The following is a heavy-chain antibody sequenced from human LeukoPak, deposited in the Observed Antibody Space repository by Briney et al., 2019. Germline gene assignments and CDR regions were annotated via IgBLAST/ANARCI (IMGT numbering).Heavy chain of an antibody. CDR2: TRVCNNIL. V-gene: IGHV3-11*01. CDR1: GFIHSDYP. CDR3: ARRIKGTTGHAFDF. D-gene: IGHD1-1*01. Sequence: GGPLRLPCGASGFIHSDYPMRYIRHAPGEALEGFAYTRVCNNILYYAHPVKGRFTISRDHAQISFYLQMNNRRAEDRAVHYCARRIKGTTGHAFDFGGEGTMVTVSS. J-gene: IGHJ3*01.